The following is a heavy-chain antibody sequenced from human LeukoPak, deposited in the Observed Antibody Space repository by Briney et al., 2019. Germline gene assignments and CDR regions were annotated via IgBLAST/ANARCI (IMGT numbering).Heavy chain of an antibody. J-gene: IGHJ4*02. D-gene: IGHD3-10*01. CDR3: TTGPYDYGSGTYYH. CDR1: GCTFSNAW. V-gene: IGHV3-15*01. Sequence: GGSLRLSCAASGCTFSNAWMSWVRQAPGKGLEWVGRIKSKTDGGTTDYAAPVKGRFTISRDDSKNTLYVQMNSLKTEDTAVYYCTTGPYDYGSGTYYHWGQGTLVTVSS. CDR2: IKSKTDGGTT.